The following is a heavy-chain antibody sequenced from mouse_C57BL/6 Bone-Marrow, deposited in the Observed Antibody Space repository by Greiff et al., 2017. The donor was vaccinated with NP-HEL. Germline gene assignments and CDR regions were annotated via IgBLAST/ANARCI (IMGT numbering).Heavy chain of an antibody. CDR3: TRDYGSSYVDYFDY. V-gene: IGHV1-15*01. J-gene: IGHJ2*01. CDR1: GYTFTDYE. CDR2: IDPATGGT. D-gene: IGHD1-1*01. Sequence: VQLQQSGAELVRPGASVTLSCKASGYTFTDYEMHWVKQTPVHGLEWIGAIDPATGGTAYNQKVKGKAILTADKSSSTAYMELRSLTSEDAAVYYCTRDYGSSYVDYFDYWGQGTTLTVSS.